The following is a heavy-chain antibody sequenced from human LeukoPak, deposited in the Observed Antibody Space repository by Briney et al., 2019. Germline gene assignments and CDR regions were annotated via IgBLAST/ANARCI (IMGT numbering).Heavy chain of an antibody. V-gene: IGHV3-7*05. D-gene: IGHD3-22*01. CDR2: IKSDGSDK. Sequence: GGSLRLSCVASGFSFRSYLMSWARQAPGKGLEWVANIKSDGSDKHYVDSVKGRFTISRDNARNSLYLQMNSLTAEDTAVYYCASTVRLDYWGQGTLVTVSS. CDR3: ASTVRLDY. CDR1: GFSFRSYL. J-gene: IGHJ4*02.